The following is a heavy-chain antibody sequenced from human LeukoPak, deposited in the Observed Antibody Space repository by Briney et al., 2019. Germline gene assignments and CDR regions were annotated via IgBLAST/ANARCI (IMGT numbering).Heavy chain of an antibody. D-gene: IGHD1-26*01. CDR3: ATVGKWELLPKFDY. CDR2: FDPEDGET. V-gene: IGHV1-24*01. Sequence: ASVKVSCKVSGYTLTELSMHWERQAPGKGLEWMGGFDPEDGETIYAQKFQGRVTMTEDTSTDTAYMELSSLRSEDTAVYYCATVGKWELLPKFDYWGQGTLVTVSS. J-gene: IGHJ4*02. CDR1: GYTLTELS.